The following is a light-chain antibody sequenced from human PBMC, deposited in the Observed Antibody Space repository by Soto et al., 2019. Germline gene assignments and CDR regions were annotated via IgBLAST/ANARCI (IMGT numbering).Light chain of an antibody. CDR2: ENN. CDR3: GTWASSLSAL. CDR1: SSNIGNNY. Sequence: QSVLTQPPSASAAPGQKVTISCSGSSSNIGNNYVSWYQQLPGTAPKLLIYENNKRPSGIPDRFSGSKSGTSANLGITRPQTGHEAAYYCGTWASSLSALFGTGTKVTVL. J-gene: IGLJ1*01. V-gene: IGLV1-51*02.